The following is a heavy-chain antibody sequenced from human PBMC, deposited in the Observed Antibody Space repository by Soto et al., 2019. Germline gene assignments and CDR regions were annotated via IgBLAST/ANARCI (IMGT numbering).Heavy chain of an antibody. CDR1: GFTFSSYS. V-gene: IGHV3-48*01. CDR2: ISSSSSTI. D-gene: IGHD3-10*01. Sequence: EVQLVETGGGLVQPGGSLRLSCVGSGFTFSSYSMNWVCQAPGKGLEWVSYISSSSSTIFYADSVKGRFAISRDNAKNSLYLQMNSLRAEDTAVYYCASAGNKHYYYYMDVWGKGTTVTVSS. CDR3: ASAGNKHYYYYMDV. J-gene: IGHJ6*03.